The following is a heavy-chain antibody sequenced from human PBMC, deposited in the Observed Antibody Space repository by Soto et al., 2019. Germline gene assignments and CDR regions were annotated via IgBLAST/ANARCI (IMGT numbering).Heavy chain of an antibody. J-gene: IGHJ6*02. CDR2: FIPLFSST. V-gene: IGHV1-69*01. CDR1: GGTFGTSA. Sequence: QVQLVQSGAEVKKPGSSVNVYCKASGGTFGTSAINWVRQAPGQGLEWMGAFIPLFSSTNYAQKFQARVTITVDESMATAYMELSSLTSEDTAVYYCAREGDYNFDYYSGMDVWGQGTTVIVSS. D-gene: IGHD4-17*01. CDR3: AREGDYNFDYYSGMDV.